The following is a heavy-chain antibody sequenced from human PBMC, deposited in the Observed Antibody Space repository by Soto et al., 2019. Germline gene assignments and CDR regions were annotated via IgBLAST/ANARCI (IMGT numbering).Heavy chain of an antibody. CDR2: IYNSRST. J-gene: IGHJ4*02. CDR3: ARLDEALGY. V-gene: IGHV4-61*01. CDR1: GGSVSSGSYY. Sequence: QVQLQESGPGLVKPSETLSLTCTVSGGSVSSGSYYWSWIRQPPGEALEWIGHIYNSRSTNYNPSLKSRVSLSVETSKNQFSLKLGSMTAADTAVYYCARLDEALGYWGQGTLVTVSS.